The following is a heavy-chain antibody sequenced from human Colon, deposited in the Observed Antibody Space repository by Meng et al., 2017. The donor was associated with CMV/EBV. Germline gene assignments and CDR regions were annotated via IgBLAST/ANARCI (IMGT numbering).Heavy chain of an antibody. V-gene: IGHV3-23*01. D-gene: IGHD7-27*01. J-gene: IGHJ4*02. Sequence: GESLKISCAASGFTFSSYAMSWVRQAPGKGLEGVSAISGSGGSTYYVDAVKGRFTISRDNSKNTLYLQMNSLRAEDTAVYYCAKRTANWGPFDYWGQGTLVTVSS. CDR3: AKRTANWGPFDY. CDR2: ISGSGGST. CDR1: GFTFSSYA.